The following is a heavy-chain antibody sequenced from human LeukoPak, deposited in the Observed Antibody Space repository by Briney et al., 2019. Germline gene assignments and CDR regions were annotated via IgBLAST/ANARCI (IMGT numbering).Heavy chain of an antibody. CDR1: GFTFSSYG. CDR3: AKDRVATAPYNWFDP. J-gene: IGHJ5*02. V-gene: IGHV3-30*18. CDR2: ISYDGSNK. Sequence: GGSLRLSCAASGFTFSSYGMHWVRQAPGKGLEWVAVISYDGSNKYYADSVKGRFTISRDNSKNTLYLQMNSLRAEDTAVYYCAKDRVATAPYNWFDPWGQGTLVTVSS. D-gene: IGHD5-12*01.